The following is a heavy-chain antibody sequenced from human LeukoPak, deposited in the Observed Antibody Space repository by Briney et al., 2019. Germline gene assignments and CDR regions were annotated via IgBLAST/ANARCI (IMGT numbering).Heavy chain of an antibody. V-gene: IGHV3-20*04. Sequence: GGSLRLSCAASGFTFDDYGMSWVRQAPGKGLEWVSGINWNGGSTGYADSVMGRFTISRDNAKNSLHLQMNSLRAEDTALYYCARDCGGCDSSGYDSPGPFDYWGQGTLVTVSS. CDR2: INWNGGST. CDR1: GFTFDDYG. D-gene: IGHD3-22*01. J-gene: IGHJ4*02. CDR3: ARDCGGCDSSGYDSPGPFDY.